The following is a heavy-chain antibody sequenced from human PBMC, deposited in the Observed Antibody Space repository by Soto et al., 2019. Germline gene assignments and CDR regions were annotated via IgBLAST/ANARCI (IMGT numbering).Heavy chain of an antibody. CDR3: ARCYCSVGSCYTCWHFDL. D-gene: IGHD2-15*01. CDR2: INPSGGST. CDR1: GYTFTSYY. Sequence: ASVKVSCKASGYTFTSYYMHWVRQAPGQGLEWMGLINPSGGSTSHAQNFQGRVTMTRDTSTNTAYKELRSLRSDDTALYYCARCYCSVGSCYTCWHFDLWGRGTLVTAPQ. J-gene: IGHJ2*01. V-gene: IGHV1-46*01.